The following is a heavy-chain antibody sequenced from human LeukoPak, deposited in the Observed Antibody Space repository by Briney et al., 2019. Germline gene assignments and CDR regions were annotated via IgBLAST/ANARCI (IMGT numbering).Heavy chain of an antibody. Sequence: GGSLRLSCAASGFTFSSSWMSWVRQAPGKGLEWVANIKQDGSEKYYVDSVKGRFTISRDNAKNSLYLQMNSLRAEDTAIYYCARDSILRYYFDYWGQGTLVTVSS. CDR1: GFTFSSSW. D-gene: IGHD2-2*01. CDR3: ARDSILRYYFDY. CDR2: IKQDGSEK. V-gene: IGHV3-7*05. J-gene: IGHJ4*02.